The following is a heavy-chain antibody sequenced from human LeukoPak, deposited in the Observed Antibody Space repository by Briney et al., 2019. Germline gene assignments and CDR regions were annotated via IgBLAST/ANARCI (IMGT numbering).Heavy chain of an antibody. J-gene: IGHJ3*02. V-gene: IGHV1-69*05. CDR3: ARDRVGGSSKSNGAFDI. CDR1: GGTFSSYA. CDR2: IIPIFGTA. Sequence: SVKVSCKASGGTFSSYAISWVRQAPGQGLEWMGGIIPIFGTANYAQKFQGRVTITTDESTSTAYMELSSLRSEDTAVYYCARDRVGGSSKSNGAFDIWGQGTMVTVSS. D-gene: IGHD3-16*01.